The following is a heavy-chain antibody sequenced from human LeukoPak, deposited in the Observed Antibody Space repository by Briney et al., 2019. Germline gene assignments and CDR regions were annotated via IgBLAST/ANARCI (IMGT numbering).Heavy chain of an antibody. CDR2: IRGSGETT. CDR1: GFPFGAYA. CDR3: AKDLSSGTGRGFDY. V-gene: IGHV3-23*01. J-gene: IGHJ4*02. D-gene: IGHD3/OR15-3a*01. Sequence: PGGSLRLSCVASGFPFGAYAMSWVRQAPGKGLEWVSGIRGSGETTYYAESVKGRFIIQRDNSKNTLYLQMNSLGAEDTALYYCAKDLSSGTGRGFDYWGQGTLVTVSS.